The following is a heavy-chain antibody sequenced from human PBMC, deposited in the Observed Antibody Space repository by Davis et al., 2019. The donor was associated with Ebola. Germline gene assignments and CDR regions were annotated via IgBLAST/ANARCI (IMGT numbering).Heavy chain of an antibody. CDR3: ARDTGGNAFDI. D-gene: IGHD7-27*01. Sequence: PGGSLRLSCAASGFTVSSNYMSWVRQAPGKGLEWVSYISSSGSTIYYADSVKGRFTISRDNAKNSLYLQMNSLRAEDTAVYYCARDTGGNAFDIWGQGTMVTVSS. CDR2: ISSSGSTI. V-gene: IGHV3-11*04. J-gene: IGHJ3*02. CDR1: GFTVSSNY.